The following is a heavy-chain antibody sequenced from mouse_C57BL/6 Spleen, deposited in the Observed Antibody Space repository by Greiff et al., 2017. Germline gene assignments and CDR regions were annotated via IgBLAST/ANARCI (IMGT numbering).Heavy chain of an antibody. CDR1: GYSFTDYN. CDR3: AREDGYHWYFDV. D-gene: IGHD2-3*01. J-gene: IGHJ1*03. Sequence: EVKLQESGPELVKPGASVKISCKASGYSFTDYNMNWVKQSNGKSLEWIGVINPNYGTTSYNQKFKGKATLTVDQSSSTAYMQLNSLTSEDSAVYYCAREDGYHWYFDVWGTGTTVTVSS. CDR2: INPNYGTT. V-gene: IGHV1-39*01.